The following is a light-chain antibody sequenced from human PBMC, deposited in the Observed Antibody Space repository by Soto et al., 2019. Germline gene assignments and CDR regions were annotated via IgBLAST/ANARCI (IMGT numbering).Light chain of an antibody. CDR1: SSNIGAGYD. J-gene: IGLJ2*01. CDR2: GNS. V-gene: IGLV1-40*01. CDR3: QSQGV. Sequence: QLVLTQPPSVSGAPGQRVTISCTGSSSNIGAGYDVHWYQQLPGTAPKLLIYGNSNRPSGVPDRFSGSKSGTSASLAITGLQAEDEADYYCQSQGVFGGGTKVTVL.